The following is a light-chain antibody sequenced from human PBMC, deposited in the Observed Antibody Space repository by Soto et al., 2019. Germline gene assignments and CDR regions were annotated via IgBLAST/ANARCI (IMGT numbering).Light chain of an antibody. CDR1: SSDVGGYNS. CDR2: EVT. CDR3: RSSTSSGILV. V-gene: IGLV2-14*01. Sequence: QSVLTQPASVSGSPGQSITISCTGASSDVGGYNSVSWYQQHPGKAPKPMIYEVTNRPSGISNRFSGSKSGNTASLTISGLQADDDADYCCRSSTSSGILVFGGGTKGTVL. J-gene: IGLJ3*02.